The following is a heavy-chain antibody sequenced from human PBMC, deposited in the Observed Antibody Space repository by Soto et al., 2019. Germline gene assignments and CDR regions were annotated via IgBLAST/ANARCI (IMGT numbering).Heavy chain of an antibody. CDR3: ARVEAEGGSGFDS. CDR1: AGTFSRYA. V-gene: IGHV1-69*01. J-gene: IGHJ4*02. D-gene: IGHD2-15*01. CDR2: LIPLFDSA. Sequence: QVQLVQSGAEVQKPGSSVKVSCKASAGTFSRYAFNWVRQAPGQGLEWMGGLIPLFDSANYARDLQGRVTITADESTSTVYMELSSLRSDDTAVYYCARVEAEGGSGFDSWGQGTLVTVSS.